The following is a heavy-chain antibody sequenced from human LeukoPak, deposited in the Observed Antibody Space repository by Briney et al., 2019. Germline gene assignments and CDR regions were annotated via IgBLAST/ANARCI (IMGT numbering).Heavy chain of an antibody. Sequence: PGGSLRLSCVASGFTFRSHDMGWVRQATGKILEWVSAISTAGDTYYPGSVRGRFTISRENAKNSLYLQMNSLRAGDTAVYYCARANSGGFYDLWGRGTLVTVSS. CDR1: GFTFRSHD. CDR2: ISTAGDT. J-gene: IGHJ2*01. D-gene: IGHD6-19*01. V-gene: IGHV3-13*04. CDR3: ARANSGGFYDL.